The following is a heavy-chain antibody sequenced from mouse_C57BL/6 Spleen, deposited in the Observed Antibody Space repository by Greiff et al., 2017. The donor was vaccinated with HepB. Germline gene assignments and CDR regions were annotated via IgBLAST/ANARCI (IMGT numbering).Heavy chain of an antibody. V-gene: IGHV1-15*01. D-gene: IGHD1-1*01. CDR1: GYTFTDYE. J-gene: IGHJ3*01. CDR2: IDPETGGT. Sequence: LVESGAELVRPGASVTLSCKASGYTFTDYEMHWVKQTPVHGLEWIGAIDPETGGTAYNQKFKGKAILTADKSSSTAYMELRSLTSEDSAVYYCTRGSRTGRFAYWGQGTLVTVSA. CDR3: TRGSRTGRFAY.